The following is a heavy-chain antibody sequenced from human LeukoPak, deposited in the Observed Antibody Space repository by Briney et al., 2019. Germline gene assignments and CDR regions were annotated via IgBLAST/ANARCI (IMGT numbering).Heavy chain of an antibody. V-gene: IGHV3-48*01. J-gene: IGHJ4*02. CDR2: ISGPSDSI. D-gene: IGHD3-3*01. CDR1: GFPLSSYS. Sequence: GGSLRLSCAVSGFPLSSYSMNWVRQAPGKGLEWVAYISGPSDSIYYTESVKGRFTISRDNVKNSLVLQLNRLRVDDTAMYYCVRDRIRRIGEVAAGFDFWGQGTLVTVAS. CDR3: VRDRIRRIGEVAAGFDF.